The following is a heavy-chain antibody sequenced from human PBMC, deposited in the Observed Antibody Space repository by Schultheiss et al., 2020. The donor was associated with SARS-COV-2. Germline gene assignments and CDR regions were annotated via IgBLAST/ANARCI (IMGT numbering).Heavy chain of an antibody. J-gene: IGHJ4*02. D-gene: IGHD1-26*01. CDR1: GGSFSGYY. V-gene: IGHV4-34*01. CDR2: INHSGST. CDR3: ARGLISGSYLYYFDY. Sequence: SQTLSLTCAVYGGSFSGYYWSWIRQHPGKGLEWIGEINHSGSTNYNPSLKSRVTISVDTSKNQFSLKLSSVTAADTAVYYCARGLISGSYLYYFDYWGQGTLVTVSS.